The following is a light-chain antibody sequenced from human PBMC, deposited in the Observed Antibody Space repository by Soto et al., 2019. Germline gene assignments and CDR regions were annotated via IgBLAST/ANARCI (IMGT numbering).Light chain of an antibody. J-gene: IGKJ1*01. CDR3: QQSYSTPRT. CDR1: QSISKN. Sequence: DIQMTQSPLSLSASVGDRVTITCRASQSISKNLMWYQQKPGKAPKLLIYAASSLQSGVPSRFSGSGSGTDFTLTISSLQPEDFATYYCQQSYSTPRTFGQGTKVDIK. CDR2: AAS. V-gene: IGKV1-39*01.